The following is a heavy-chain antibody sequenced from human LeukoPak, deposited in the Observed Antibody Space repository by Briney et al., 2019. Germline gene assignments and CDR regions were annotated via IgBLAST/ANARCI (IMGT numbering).Heavy chain of an antibody. Sequence: SETLSLTCTVSGGSISSGSYYWNWIRQPAGRGLEWIGRIYSSGSTNYNPSLKSRVTISVDTSKNQFSLKLNSVTAADTAVYYCAREGLNMVRGVIPKEAWGWFDPWGQGTLVTVSS. J-gene: IGHJ5*02. CDR3: AREGLNMVRGVIPKEAWGWFDP. V-gene: IGHV4-61*02. CDR1: GGSISSGSYY. D-gene: IGHD3-10*01. CDR2: IYSSGST.